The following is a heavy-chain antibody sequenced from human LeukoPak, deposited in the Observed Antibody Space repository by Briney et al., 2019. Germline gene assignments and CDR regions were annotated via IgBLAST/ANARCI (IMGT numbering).Heavy chain of an antibody. V-gene: IGHV3-7*04. D-gene: IGHD2-2*01. CDR3: VREVPGIMVAFDL. Sequence: TGESRRLSCAASGXTFTVYWMSWVRQAPGKGLEWLANINKEGSDQYYVDSVKGRFTISRDNAQNSIYLQVNSLRADDTAVYYCVREVPGIMVAFDLWGQGTMLSVSS. J-gene: IGHJ3*01. CDR1: GXTFTVYW. CDR2: INKEGSDQ.